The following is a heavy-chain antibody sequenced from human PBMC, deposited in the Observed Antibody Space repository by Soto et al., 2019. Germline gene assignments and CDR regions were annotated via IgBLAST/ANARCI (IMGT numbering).Heavy chain of an antibody. D-gene: IGHD4-17*01. J-gene: IGHJ5*02. CDR2: IYPGDSDT. CDR3: ARSRPRYDYGKHNWFDT. Sequence: GESLKISCKGSGYSFTSYWIGWVRQMPGKGLEWMGIIYPGDSDTRYSPSFQGQVTISADKSISTPYLQWSSLKPSDTAMYYCARSRPRYDYGKHNWFDTWGQGTLLTV. CDR1: GYSFTSYW. V-gene: IGHV5-51*01.